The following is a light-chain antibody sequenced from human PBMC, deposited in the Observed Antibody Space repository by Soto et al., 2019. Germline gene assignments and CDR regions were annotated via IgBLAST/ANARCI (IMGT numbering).Light chain of an antibody. V-gene: IGKV3-11*01. J-gene: IGKJ4*01. Sequence: EIVLTQSPATLSLSPGERATLSCRASQSVSSYLAWYQQKPGQAPRLLIYDASTRATGIPARFSGSGSGTDFTLTISSLQAEDFATYYCQQTRSYPSTFGGGTKVDIK. CDR1: QSVSSY. CDR2: DAS. CDR3: QQTRSYPST.